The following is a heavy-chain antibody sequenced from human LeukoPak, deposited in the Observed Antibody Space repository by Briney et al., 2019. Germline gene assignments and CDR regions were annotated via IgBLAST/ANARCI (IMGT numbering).Heavy chain of an antibody. V-gene: IGHV1-2*02. Sequence: ASVKVSCKASGYTFTGYYMHWVRQAPGQGLEWMGWINPNSGGTNYAQKFQGRVTMTRDTSTSTAYMELSRLRSDDTAVYYCARDLVVVVAATPEAVQHWGQGTLVTVSS. CDR1: GYTFTGYY. D-gene: IGHD2-15*01. CDR2: INPNSGGT. J-gene: IGHJ1*01. CDR3: ARDLVVVVAATPEAVQH.